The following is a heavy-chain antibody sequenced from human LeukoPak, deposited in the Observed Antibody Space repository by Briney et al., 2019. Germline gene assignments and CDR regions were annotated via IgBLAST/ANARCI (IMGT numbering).Heavy chain of an antibody. CDR2: IYTSGST. CDR3: ARSRSSGYYYPHWYFDL. V-gene: IGHV4-61*02. Sequence: SETLSLTCTVSGGSISSGSYYWSWIRQPAGKGLEWIGRIYTSGSTNYNPSLKSRVTISVDTSKNQFSLKLSSVTAADTAVYYCARSRSSGYYYPHWYFDLWGRGTLVTVSS. J-gene: IGHJ2*01. CDR1: GGSISSGSYY. D-gene: IGHD3-22*01.